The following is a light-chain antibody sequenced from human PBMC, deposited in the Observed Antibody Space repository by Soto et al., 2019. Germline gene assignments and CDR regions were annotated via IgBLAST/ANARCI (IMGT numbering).Light chain of an antibody. V-gene: IGKV3-11*01. Sequence: EIVLTQSPATLSLSPGERATVSCRASQSVSSYLAWYQQKPGQAPRILIYDAYNRATGIPARFSGSGSGTDFTLTISSLEPEDFAVYYCQQRSNWPLLTFGGGTKVEIK. CDR2: DAY. CDR1: QSVSSY. J-gene: IGKJ4*01. CDR3: QQRSNWPLLT.